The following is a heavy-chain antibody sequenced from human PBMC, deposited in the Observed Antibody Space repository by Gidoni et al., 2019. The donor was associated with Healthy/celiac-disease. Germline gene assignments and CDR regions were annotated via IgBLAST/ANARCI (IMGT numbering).Heavy chain of an antibody. CDR1: GFTFDDYA. Sequence: EVQLVDSGGGLVQPGRSLRLSCAASGFTFDDYAMHWVRQAPGKGLEWVSGISWNSGSIGYADSVKGRFTISRDNAKNSLYLQMNSLRAEDTALYYCAKDISGYYDSSGYLDYWGQGTLVTVSS. CDR2: ISWNSGSI. J-gene: IGHJ4*02. CDR3: AKDISGYYDSSGYLDY. D-gene: IGHD3-22*01. V-gene: IGHV3-9*01.